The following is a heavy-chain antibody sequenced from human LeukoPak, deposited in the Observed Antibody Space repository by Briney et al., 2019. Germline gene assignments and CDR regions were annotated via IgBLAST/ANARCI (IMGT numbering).Heavy chain of an antibody. CDR3: ARGHVDTAMRGAFDI. J-gene: IGHJ3*02. CDR1: RFSFANYA. D-gene: IGHD5-18*01. V-gene: IGHV3-23*01. CDR2: INAGGGIT. Sequence: SGGSLRLSCEGSRFSFANYAMSWVRQTPGQGLDWISAINAGGGITYYADSVKGRFTISRDNSKNTLYLQMNSLRAEDTAVYYCARGHVDTAMRGAFDIWGQGTMVTVSS.